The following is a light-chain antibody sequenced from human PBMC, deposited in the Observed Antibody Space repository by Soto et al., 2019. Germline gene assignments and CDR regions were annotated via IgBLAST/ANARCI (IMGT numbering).Light chain of an antibody. Sequence: EIVLTQSPATLSLSPGDSATLSCRASQSIRSYLAWYQQKRGQAPRLLIYDAPNRATGIPARFSGSGSGTDFSLTISSLEPEDFAVYYCQQRSSWPLTFGGGTKVDIK. J-gene: IGKJ4*01. CDR2: DAP. CDR1: QSIRSY. CDR3: QQRSSWPLT. V-gene: IGKV3-11*01.